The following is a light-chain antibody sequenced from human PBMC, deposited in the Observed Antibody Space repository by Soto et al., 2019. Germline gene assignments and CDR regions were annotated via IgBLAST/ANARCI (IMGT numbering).Light chain of an antibody. CDR3: QQYDNPWVT. CDR2: DAS. J-gene: IGKJ4*01. CDR1: QDISNY. Sequence: DIQMTQSPSSLSASVGDRVTITCQASQDISNYLNWYQQKPGKAPKLLIYDASNLETGVPSRFSGSGSGTDFTFTISSLQPEDIATYYCQQYDNPWVTFCGGTKVEIK. V-gene: IGKV1-33*01.